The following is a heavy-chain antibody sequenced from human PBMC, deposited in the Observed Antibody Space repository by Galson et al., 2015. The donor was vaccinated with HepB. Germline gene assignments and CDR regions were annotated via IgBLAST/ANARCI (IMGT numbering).Heavy chain of an antibody. CDR2: ISYDGSNK. V-gene: IGHV3-30*04. CDR1: GFTFNNYA. CDR3: ASLDATVTTYGVMDY. Sequence: SLRLSCAASGFTFNNYAMSWVRQAPGKGLEWVAVISYDGSNKYYADSVKGRFTISRDNSKNTLYLQMNSLRAEDTAVYYCASLDATVTTYGVMDYWGQGTLVTVSS. J-gene: IGHJ4*02. D-gene: IGHD4-17*01.